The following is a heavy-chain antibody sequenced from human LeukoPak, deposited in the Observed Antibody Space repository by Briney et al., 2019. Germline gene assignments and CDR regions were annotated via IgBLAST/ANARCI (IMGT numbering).Heavy chain of an antibody. J-gene: IGHJ6*03. D-gene: IGHD2-15*01. Sequence: SGGSLRLSCAASGFTFSSYAMSWVRQAPGKGLEWVSAISGSGGSTYYADSVKGRFPISRDNSKNTLYLQMNSLRAEDTAVYYCAKRGFDIGYYYYMDVWGKGTTVTVSS. CDR1: GFTFSSYA. CDR3: AKRGFDIGYYYYMDV. CDR2: ISGSGGST. V-gene: IGHV3-23*01.